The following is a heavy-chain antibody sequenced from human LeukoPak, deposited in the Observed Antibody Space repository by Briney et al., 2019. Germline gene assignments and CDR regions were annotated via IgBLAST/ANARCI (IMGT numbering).Heavy chain of an antibody. J-gene: IGHJ6*02. CDR2: IYYSGST. CDR3: ARVDTSGYSGSHGMDV. Sequence: PSETLSLTCTVSGDSISSSSNYWAWIRQPPGKGLEWIGSIYYSGSTYYNPSLKSRVTISVDTSRNQFSLKLSSVTAADTAVYYCARVDTSGYSGSHGMDVWGQGTTVTVSS. CDR1: GDSISSSSNY. D-gene: IGHD5-12*01. V-gene: IGHV4-39*01.